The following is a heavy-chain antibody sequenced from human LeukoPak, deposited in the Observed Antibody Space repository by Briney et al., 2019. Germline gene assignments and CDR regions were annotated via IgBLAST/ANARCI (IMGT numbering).Heavy chain of an antibody. D-gene: IGHD3-3*01. CDR1: GFTFSSYA. V-gene: IGHV3-23*01. J-gene: IGHJ4*02. Sequence: GGSLRLSCAASGFTFSSYAMSWVRQAPGKGLEWVSAISGSGGSTYYADSVKGRFTISRDNSKNTLYLQMNSLRAEDTAVYYXXXRPIWSGYYYFDYWGQGTLVTVSS. CDR3: XXRPIWSGYYYFDY. CDR2: ISGSGGST.